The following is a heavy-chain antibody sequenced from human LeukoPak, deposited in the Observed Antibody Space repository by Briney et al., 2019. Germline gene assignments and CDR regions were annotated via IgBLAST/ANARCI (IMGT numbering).Heavy chain of an antibody. D-gene: IGHD6-13*01. V-gene: IGHV3-30*02. CDR2: IRYDGSNK. Sequence: GGSLRLSCAASGFTFSSYGMHWVRQAPGKGLEWVAFIRYDGSNKYYADSVKGRFTISRDNSKNTLYLQMNSLRAEDTAVYYCASGGSSSWKGYFDYWGQGTLVTVSS. CDR3: ASGGSSSWKGYFDY. CDR1: GFTFSSYG. J-gene: IGHJ4*02.